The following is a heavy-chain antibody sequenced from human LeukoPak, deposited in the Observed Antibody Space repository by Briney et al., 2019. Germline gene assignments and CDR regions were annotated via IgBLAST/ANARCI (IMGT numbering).Heavy chain of an antibody. J-gene: IGHJ6*03. V-gene: IGHV1-18*01. CDR3: ARVGDYYDSSGSYYYYMDV. CDR2: ISSYNGNT. CDR1: GYTFTSYG. Sequence: ASVKVSCKASGYTFTSYGISWVRQAPGQGLEWMGWISSYNGNTNYAQKLQGRVTMTTDTSTSTAYMELRSLRSDDTPVYYCARVGDYYDSSGSYYYYMDVWGKGTTVTVSS. D-gene: IGHD3-22*01.